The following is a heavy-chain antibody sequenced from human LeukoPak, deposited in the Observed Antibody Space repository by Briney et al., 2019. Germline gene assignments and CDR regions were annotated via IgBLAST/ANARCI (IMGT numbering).Heavy chain of an antibody. J-gene: IGHJ4*02. Sequence: GGSLRLSCAASGFTVSSYAMHWVRQPIGKGLEWVSALGIAGDTFYPGSVKGRFTISRENAKNSLYLQMNSLRAEDTALYYCAKDIGYSSSSGLGYWGQGTLVTVSS. D-gene: IGHD6-6*01. CDR2: LGIAGDT. CDR1: GFTVSSYA. V-gene: IGHV3-13*01. CDR3: AKDIGYSSSSGLGY.